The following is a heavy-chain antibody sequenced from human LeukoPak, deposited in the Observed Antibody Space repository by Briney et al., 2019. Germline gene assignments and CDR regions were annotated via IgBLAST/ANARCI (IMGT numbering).Heavy chain of an antibody. D-gene: IGHD3-3*01. Sequence: SQTLSLTCTVPGGSISSGSYYWSWIRQPAGKGLEWIGRIYTSGSTNYNPSLKSRVTISVDTSKNQFSLKLSSVTAADTAVYYCASTGYDFWSGYYGNFDYWGQGTLVTVSS. CDR2: IYTSGST. J-gene: IGHJ4*02. CDR1: GGSISSGSYY. V-gene: IGHV4-61*02. CDR3: ASTGYDFWSGYYGNFDY.